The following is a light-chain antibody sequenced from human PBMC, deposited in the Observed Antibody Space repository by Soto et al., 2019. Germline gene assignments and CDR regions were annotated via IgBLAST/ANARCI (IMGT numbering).Light chain of an antibody. J-gene: IGLJ1*01. V-gene: IGLV2-14*01. CDR1: SSDVGSYNY. CDR2: DVS. Sequence: QSALTQPASVSGSPGQSITISCTGTSSDVGSYNYVSWYQQHPGKAPKLMIYDVSNRPSGVSNRFSGSKSGNTASLTISGLPAEDEADYYCSSYTGSSTLSVFGTGTKLTVL. CDR3: SSYTGSSTLSV.